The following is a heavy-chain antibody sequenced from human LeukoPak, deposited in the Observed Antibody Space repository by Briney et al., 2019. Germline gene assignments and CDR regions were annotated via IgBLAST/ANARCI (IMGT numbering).Heavy chain of an antibody. V-gene: IGHV3-23*01. CDR1: GFTFSSHA. Sequence: GGSLRLSCAASGFTFSSHAMSWVRQAPGKGLEWVSAISGSGGSTYYADSVKGRFTISRDNSKNTLYLQMNSLRAEDTAVYYCAKDRSGSYYFDYWGQGTLVTVSS. CDR2: ISGSGGST. D-gene: IGHD1-26*01. CDR3: AKDRSGSYYFDY. J-gene: IGHJ4*02.